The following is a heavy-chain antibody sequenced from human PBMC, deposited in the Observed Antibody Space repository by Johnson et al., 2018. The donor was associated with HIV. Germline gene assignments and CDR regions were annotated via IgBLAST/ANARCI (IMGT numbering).Heavy chain of an antibody. CDR2: ISGSGGST. D-gene: IGHD3-16*01. V-gene: IGHV3-20*04. J-gene: IGHJ3*02. CDR1: GFTFDDYG. Sequence: VQLVESGGGVVRPGDSLRLSCVASGFTFDDYGMSWVRQAPGKGLEWVSGISGSGGSTYHADSVKGRFTISRDNSNNTLYLQLGSLRAEDMAVDYCASGGSTFGGFSAPGAFDIWGQGTMVTVSS. CDR3: ASGGSTFGGFSAPGAFDI.